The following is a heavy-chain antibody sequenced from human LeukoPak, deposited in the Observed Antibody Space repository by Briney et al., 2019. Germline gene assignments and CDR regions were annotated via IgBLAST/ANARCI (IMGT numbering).Heavy chain of an antibody. V-gene: IGHV3-21*01. D-gene: IGHD2-15*01. CDR1: GFTFSS. J-gene: IGHJ5*02. Sequence: PGGSLRLSCTASGFTFSSMNWVRQAPGKGLEWVSSISTSSSYIYYADSVKGRFTISRDNARNSPYLQMNTLRAEDAAVYSCARGADGVSSNSRGWFDPWGQGTLVTVSS. CDR2: ISTSSSYI. CDR3: ARGADGVSSNSRGWFDP.